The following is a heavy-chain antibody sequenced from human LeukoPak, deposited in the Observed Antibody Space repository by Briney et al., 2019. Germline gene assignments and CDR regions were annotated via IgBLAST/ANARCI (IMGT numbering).Heavy chain of an antibody. CDR1: GFTFNSYG. J-gene: IGHJ4*02. Sequence: GGSLRLSCAASGFTFNSYGMHWVRQAPGKGLEWVAAISSDGSGTYYVDSVKGRFTISRDNSKNTLYLQMNSLRAEDTAVYYCAKDRVDILTGYYNPLDYWGQGTLVTVSS. V-gene: IGHV3-30*18. CDR2: ISSDGSGT. D-gene: IGHD3-9*01. CDR3: AKDRVDILTGYYNPLDY.